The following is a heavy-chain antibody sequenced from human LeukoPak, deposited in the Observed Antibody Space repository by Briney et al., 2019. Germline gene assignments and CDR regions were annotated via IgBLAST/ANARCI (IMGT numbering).Heavy chain of an antibody. J-gene: IGHJ4*02. CDR1: GYSFTNSW. CDR2: IYPGDSDT. Sequence: GESLKISCQGSGYSFTNSWIGWVRQMPGKGLEWMGIIYPGDSDTTYSPSFQGQVTISADKSISTAYLQWSSLKASDTAMYYCARLPRVTDSGFFDYWGQGTLVTVSS. CDR3: ARLPRVTDSGFFDY. D-gene: IGHD2-21*02. V-gene: IGHV5-51*01.